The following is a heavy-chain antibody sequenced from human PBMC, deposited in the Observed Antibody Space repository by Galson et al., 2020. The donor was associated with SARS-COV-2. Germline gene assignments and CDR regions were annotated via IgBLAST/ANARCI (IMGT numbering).Heavy chain of an antibody. Sequence: AGSLSLSCAASGFTISSYWMHWVRHPPRKGLVWVSRINSDGSSTSYADPVNGRFTISRDNAKNTLYLQMNSPRAEDTAVYYCATTYYYESSTAFTFDCWGQGTLVTVSS. D-gene: IGHD3-22*01. CDR2: INSDGSST. J-gene: IGHJ4*02. V-gene: IGHV3-74*01. CDR3: ATTYYYESSTAFTFDC. CDR1: GFTISSYW.